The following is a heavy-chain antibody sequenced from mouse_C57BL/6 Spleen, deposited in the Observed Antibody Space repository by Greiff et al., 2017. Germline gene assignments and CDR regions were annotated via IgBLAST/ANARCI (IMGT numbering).Heavy chain of an antibody. CDR2: INYDGSST. Sequence: EVKLVESEGGLVQPGSSMKLSCTASGFTFSDYYMAWVRQVPEKGLEWVANINYDGSSTYYLDSLKSRFIISRDNAKNILYLQMSSLKSEDTATYYCARAETGYWYFDVWGTGTTVTVSS. V-gene: IGHV5-16*01. D-gene: IGHD4-1*01. J-gene: IGHJ1*03. CDR1: GFTFSDYY. CDR3: ARAETGYWYFDV.